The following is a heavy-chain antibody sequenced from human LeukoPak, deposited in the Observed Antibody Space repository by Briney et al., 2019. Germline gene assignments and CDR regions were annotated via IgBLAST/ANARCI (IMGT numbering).Heavy chain of an antibody. V-gene: IGHV4-34*01. Sequence: PSETLSLTCAVYGGSFSGYDWTWVRQPPGEGLEWIGEINHSGSTSYNPSLESRVTISVDTSKNQFSLKLSSVTAADTAVYYCVRDSKAFKAFDIWGQGTMVTVSS. J-gene: IGHJ3*02. CDR3: VRDSKAFKAFDI. D-gene: IGHD6-13*01. CDR2: INHSGST. CDR1: GGSFSGYD.